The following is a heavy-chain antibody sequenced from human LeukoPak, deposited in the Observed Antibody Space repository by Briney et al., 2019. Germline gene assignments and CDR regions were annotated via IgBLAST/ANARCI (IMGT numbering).Heavy chain of an antibody. V-gene: IGHV3-43*02. J-gene: IGHJ3*02. D-gene: IGHD4-17*01. CDR1: GFTFDDYA. CDR2: ISGDGGST. Sequence: GGSLRLSCAASGFTFDDYAMHWVRQAPGKGLEWVSLISGDGGSTYYADSVKGRFTISRDNSENSLYLQMNSLRTEDTALYYCAKDISDPDSDGDYGGYAFDIWGQGTMVTVSS. CDR3: AKDISDPDSDGDYGGYAFDI.